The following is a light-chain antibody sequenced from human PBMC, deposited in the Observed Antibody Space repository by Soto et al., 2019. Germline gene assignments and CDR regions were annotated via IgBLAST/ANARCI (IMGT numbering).Light chain of an antibody. CDR3: QQSFSVPPYT. CDR2: SAS. V-gene: IGKV1-39*01. Sequence: DIQMTQSPSSLSASVGDRVTITCRASQSISTYLNWYQQKPGKAPKVLIYSASSLLSGVPSRFSGSGSGTDFSLTISSLQPEDSAIYYCQQSFSVPPYTFGQGTKLEIK. J-gene: IGKJ2*01. CDR1: QSISTY.